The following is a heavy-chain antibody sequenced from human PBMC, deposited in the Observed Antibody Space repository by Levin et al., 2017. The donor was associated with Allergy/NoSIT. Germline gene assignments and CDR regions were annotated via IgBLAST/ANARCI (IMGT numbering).Heavy chain of an antibody. CDR1: GFTFSPYS. CDR3: ACEPERVKWFDP. CDR2: ISSSGSFI. J-gene: IGHJ5*02. V-gene: IGHV3-21*01. Sequence: GGSLRLSCAASGFTFSPYSMNWVRQAPGKGLEWVSSISSSGSFIYYRDSVKGRFTISRDNAKNSMYLEMNSLRDEDTAVYYCACEPERVKWFDPWGQGTLVTVSS. D-gene: IGHD1-1*01.